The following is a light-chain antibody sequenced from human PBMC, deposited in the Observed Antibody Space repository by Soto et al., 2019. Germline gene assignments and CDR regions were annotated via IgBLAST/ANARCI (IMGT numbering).Light chain of an antibody. V-gene: IGKV2-28*01. CDR3: FQALQTPWT. J-gene: IGKJ1*01. Sequence: DIVMTQSPLSLPVTPGEPASISCRSSQSLLHSAGFNSLDWYLQKPGQSPQLMIYLGSTRASGVPDRFSGSGSGTDFTLRISRVEAEDVGVYYCFQALQTPWTFGQGTKVEIK. CDR2: LGS. CDR1: QSLLHSAGFNS.